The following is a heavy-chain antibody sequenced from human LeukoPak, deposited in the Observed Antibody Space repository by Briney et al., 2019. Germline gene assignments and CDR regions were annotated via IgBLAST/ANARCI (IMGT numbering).Heavy chain of an antibody. J-gene: IGHJ6*03. CDR3: AKDRCSNGIGCYYYYMDV. CDR1: GFTVSSNY. Sequence: GGSLRLSCAASGFTVSSNYMSWVRQAPGKGLEWVSVIYSGGSTYYADSVKGRFTISRDNSKNTLYLQMNSLRAEDTAVYYCAKDRCSNGIGCYYYYMDVWGKGTTVTISS. CDR2: IYSGGST. V-gene: IGHV3-53*05. D-gene: IGHD2-8*01.